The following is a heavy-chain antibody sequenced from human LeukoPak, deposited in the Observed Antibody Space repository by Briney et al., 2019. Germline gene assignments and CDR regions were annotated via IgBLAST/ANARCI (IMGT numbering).Heavy chain of an antibody. V-gene: IGHV1-69*05. Sequence: SVKASCKSSVATVSSYAISWVRQAPGQGLEGRGGIIHMFGTANYAQKFQSRVTITTDESTSTAYMELSSLRSEDTAVYYCARAMDYGTYNWFDPWGQGTLVTVSS. D-gene: IGHD4-17*01. CDR2: IIHMFGTA. CDR3: ARAMDYGTYNWFDP. CDR1: VATVSSYA. J-gene: IGHJ5*02.